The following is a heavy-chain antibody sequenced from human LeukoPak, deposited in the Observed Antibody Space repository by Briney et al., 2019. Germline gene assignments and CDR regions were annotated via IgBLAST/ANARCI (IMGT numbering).Heavy chain of an antibody. Sequence: GGPLRLSCAASGFTFSSYSMNGVRQAPGKGLEWVSSISSSSSYIYYADSVKGRFTISRDNAKNSLYLQMNSLRAEDTAVYYCASGRGIDYWGQGTLVTVSS. CDR3: ASGRGIDY. V-gene: IGHV3-21*01. D-gene: IGHD3-16*01. CDR2: ISSSSSYI. J-gene: IGHJ4*02. CDR1: GFTFSSYS.